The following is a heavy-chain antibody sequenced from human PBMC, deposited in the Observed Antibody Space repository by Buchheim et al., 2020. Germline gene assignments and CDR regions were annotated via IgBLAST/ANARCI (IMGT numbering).Heavy chain of an antibody. CDR2: MYYSGTT. V-gene: IGHV4-39*01. CDR3: ARIGGLAVSGQYNWFDP. D-gene: IGHD6-19*01. J-gene: IGHJ5*02. CDR1: GGSISGSPYY. Sequence: QLQVQESGPGLVRPWETLSLTCTVSGGSISGSPYYWGWVRQSPGKGLEWIGGMYYSGTTYYNPSLMSRVTMSVDTSKNPFSLKLSSVTAADTAVYYCARIGGLAVSGQYNWFDPWGQGT.